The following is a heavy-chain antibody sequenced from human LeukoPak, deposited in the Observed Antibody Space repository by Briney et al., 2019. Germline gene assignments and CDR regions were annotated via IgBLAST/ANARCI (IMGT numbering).Heavy chain of an antibody. V-gene: IGHV4-59*08. J-gene: IGHJ4*02. D-gene: IGHD1-26*01. CDR1: GGSISSYY. CDR2: IYYSGST. CDR3: AGLRGGSLSPFDN. Sequence: SETLSLTCTVSGGSISSYYWSWIRQPPGKGLEWIGYIYYSGSTNYNPSLKSRVTISVDTSKNQFSLKLSSVMAADTAVYYCAGLRGGSLSPFDNWGQGTLVTVSS.